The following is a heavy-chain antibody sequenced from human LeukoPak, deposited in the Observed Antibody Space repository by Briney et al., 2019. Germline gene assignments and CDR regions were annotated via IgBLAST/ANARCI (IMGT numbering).Heavy chain of an antibody. CDR3: ARGPDYDILADYFDY. Sequence: GGSLRLSCAASGFSFTTYWMSWVRQAPGKGLEWVANINQDGTEKYYVDSVKGRFTISRDNAKNSLYLQMNSLRVEDTAVYYCARGPDYDILADYFDYWGQGTLVTVSS. V-gene: IGHV3-7*01. CDR2: INQDGTEK. CDR1: GFSFTTYW. D-gene: IGHD3-9*01. J-gene: IGHJ4*02.